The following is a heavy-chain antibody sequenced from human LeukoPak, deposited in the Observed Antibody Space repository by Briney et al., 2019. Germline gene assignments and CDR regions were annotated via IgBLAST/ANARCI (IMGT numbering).Heavy chain of an antibody. D-gene: IGHD3-22*01. CDR1: GFTFSSYW. CDR2: IKQDGSEK. J-gene: IGHJ3*02. CDR3: ARGDSSGYPLDAFDI. V-gene: IGHV3-7*01. Sequence: PGGSLRLSCAASGFTFSSYWMSWVRQAPGKGLEWVANIKQDGSEKYYVDSVKGRFTISRDNAKNSLYLQMNSLRAEDTAVYYCARGDSSGYPLDAFDIWGQGTMVTVSS.